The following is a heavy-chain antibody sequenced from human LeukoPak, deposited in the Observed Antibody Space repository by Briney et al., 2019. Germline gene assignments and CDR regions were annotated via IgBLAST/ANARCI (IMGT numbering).Heavy chain of an antibody. CDR3: ARDFGRLLGYCTSTSCHGPPFI. CDR1: GFTFSSYS. CDR2: ISSSSSYI. V-gene: IGHV3-21*01. D-gene: IGHD2-2*01. Sequence: GGSLRLSCAASGFTFSSYSMNWVRRAPGKGLEWVSSISSSSSYIYYADSVKGRFTISRDNAKNSLYLRMNSLRAEDTAVYYCARDFGRLLGYCTSTSCHGPPFIWGQGTLVTVSS. J-gene: IGHJ4*02.